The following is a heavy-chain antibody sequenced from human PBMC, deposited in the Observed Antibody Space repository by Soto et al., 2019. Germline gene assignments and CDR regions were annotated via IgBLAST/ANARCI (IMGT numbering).Heavy chain of an antibody. CDR2: IYYTGST. Sequence: SETLSLTCVVSGGSISSTNWWTWVRQTPGKGLEWIGDIYYTGSTNYNPSLKNRVTISVDKSNNQFSLKLSSVTAADTALYYCAAGGGLPRYVWGQGTLVTVSS. CDR1: GGSISSTNW. CDR3: AAGGGLPRYV. J-gene: IGHJ4*02. D-gene: IGHD5-12*01. V-gene: IGHV4-4*02.